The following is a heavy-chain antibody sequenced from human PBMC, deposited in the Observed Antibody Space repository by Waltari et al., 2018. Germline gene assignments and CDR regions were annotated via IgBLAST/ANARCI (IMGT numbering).Heavy chain of an antibody. J-gene: IGHJ4*02. V-gene: IGHV1-2*02. CDR3: ARALPPRRYDFWSGSSYFQY. CDR2: IYPSSGDT. CDR1: GYSFTDYY. D-gene: IGHD3-3*01. Sequence: QVQLVQSGAEVKKPGASVKVSCKASGYSFTDYYIKWVRQAPGQGLGWRGWIYPSSGDTNYAQTCQGRVTMTTDTSISTAYMELSRLRSDVTAMYYCARALPPRRYDFWSGSSYFQYWGQGALVTVSS.